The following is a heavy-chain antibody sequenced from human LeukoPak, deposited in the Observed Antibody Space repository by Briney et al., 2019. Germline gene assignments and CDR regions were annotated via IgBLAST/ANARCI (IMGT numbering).Heavy chain of an antibody. CDR1: GFSPSTSGMC. D-gene: IGHD5-24*01. J-gene: IGHJ6*02. Sequence: ESGPALVKPTQTLTLTCSFSGFSPSTSGMCVSWIRQPPGKALKWLARIDWDDDRYYNASLKTRLTISKDTSKNQVVLTMTNMDPVDTATYYCARSSRDHYYNYGMDVWGQGTTVTVSS. V-gene: IGHV2-70*11. CDR2: IDWDDDR. CDR3: ARSSRDHYYNYGMDV.